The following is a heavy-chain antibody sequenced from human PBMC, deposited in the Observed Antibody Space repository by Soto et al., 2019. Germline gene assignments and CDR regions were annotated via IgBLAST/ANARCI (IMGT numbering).Heavy chain of an antibody. V-gene: IGHV3-20*04. J-gene: IGHJ4*02. Sequence: EVQLVESGGGVVRPGGSLRLSCAASGFTFDDYGMSWVRQAPGKGLEWVSGINWNGGSTGYADSVKGRFTIPRDNAKNALYLQMNSLRAEDTALYSCARLYSSAWYGPGRYWGQGTLVTVSS. CDR1: GFTFDDYG. CDR3: ARLYSSAWYGPGRY. D-gene: IGHD6-19*01. CDR2: INWNGGST.